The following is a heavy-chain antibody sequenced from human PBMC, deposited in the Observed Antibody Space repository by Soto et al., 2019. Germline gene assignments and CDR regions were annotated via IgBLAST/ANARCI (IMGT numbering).Heavy chain of an antibody. CDR3: AREGRIAAGEVYYYYGMDV. Sequence: SVKVSCKASGGTFSSYAISWVRQAPGQGLEWIGGIVASSGTTNYAQKFQERVTITRDMSTSTAYMELSSLRSEDTAVYYCAREGRIAAGEVYYYYGMDVWGQGTTVTVSS. V-gene: IGHV1-69*05. CDR2: IVASSGTT. D-gene: IGHD6-13*01. J-gene: IGHJ6*02. CDR1: GGTFSSYA.